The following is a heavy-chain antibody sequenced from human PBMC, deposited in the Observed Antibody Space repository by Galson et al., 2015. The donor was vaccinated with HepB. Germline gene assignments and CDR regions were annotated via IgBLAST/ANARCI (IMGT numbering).Heavy chain of an antibody. CDR3: ARGGYSSAHNWFDP. D-gene: IGHD6-25*01. J-gene: IGHJ5*02. CDR2: ISYDGSNK. V-gene: IGHV3-30-3*01. Sequence: SLRLSCAASGFTFSSYAMHWVRQAPGKGLEWVAVISYDGSNKYYADSVKGRFTISRDNSKNTLYLQMNSLRAEDTAVYYCARGGYSSAHNWFDPWGQGTLVTVSS. CDR1: GFTFSSYA.